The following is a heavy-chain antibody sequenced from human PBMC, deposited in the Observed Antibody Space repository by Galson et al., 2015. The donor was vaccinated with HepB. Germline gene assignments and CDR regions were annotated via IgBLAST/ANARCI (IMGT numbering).Heavy chain of an antibody. CDR1: GYTFTSYG. CDR3: ARATARVTTAYAHLYPLPDFDY. J-gene: IGHJ4*02. Sequence: SVKVSCKASGYTFTSYGISWVRQAPGQGLEWMGWISAYNGNTNYAQKLQGRVTMTTDTSTSTAYMELRSLRSDDTAVYYCARATARVTTAYAHLYPLPDFDYWGQGTLVTVSS. V-gene: IGHV1-18*01. CDR2: ISAYNGNT. D-gene: IGHD4-11*01.